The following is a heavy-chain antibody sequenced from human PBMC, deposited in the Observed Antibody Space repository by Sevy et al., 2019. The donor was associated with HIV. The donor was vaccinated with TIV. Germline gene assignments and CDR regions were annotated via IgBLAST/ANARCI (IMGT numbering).Heavy chain of an antibody. Sequence: ASVKVSCKASGYTFIDYYLIWVRQAPGQGLEWMGRFNPNSGDTNCAQKFQGRVTMTRDASINSAYMELSRLTSYDTAVYYCAREWGFAMANAFDIWGQGTMVTVSS. CDR2: FNPNSGDT. D-gene: IGHD2-2*01. CDR1: GYTFIDYY. V-gene: IGHV1-2*06. J-gene: IGHJ3*02. CDR3: AREWGFAMANAFDI.